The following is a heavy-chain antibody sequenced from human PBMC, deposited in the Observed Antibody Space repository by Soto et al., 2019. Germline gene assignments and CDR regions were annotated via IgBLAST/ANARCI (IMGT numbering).Heavy chain of an antibody. CDR2: ISGSGAYT. D-gene: IGHD5-18*01. CDR1: EFTFTAIP. J-gene: IGHJ4*02. Sequence: GGPLRLAFPPPEFTFTAIPLSWVPQDTGKGLEWVSAISGSGAYTTYADSVRGRFNISRDNAKNSLYLQMNNLRAEDTAVYYCARDYSNKGFDYWGQGTLVTVSS. CDR3: ARDYSNKGFDY. V-gene: IGHV3-11*05.